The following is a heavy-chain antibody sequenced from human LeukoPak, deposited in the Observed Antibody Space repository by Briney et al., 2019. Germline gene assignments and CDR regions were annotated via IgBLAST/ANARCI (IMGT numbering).Heavy chain of an antibody. CDR2: ISNSSNTI. D-gene: IGHD3-3*01. CDR3: ARERDDYYFDY. V-gene: IGHV3-48*01. J-gene: IGHJ4*02. CDR1: GFTFSSYS. Sequence: PGGSLRLSCAASGFTFSSYSMNWVRQAPGKGLEWVSYISNSSNTIYYADSEKGRFTISRANANNSQYLQMNSLRAEDTAVYYCARERDDYYFDYWGQGTLVTVSS.